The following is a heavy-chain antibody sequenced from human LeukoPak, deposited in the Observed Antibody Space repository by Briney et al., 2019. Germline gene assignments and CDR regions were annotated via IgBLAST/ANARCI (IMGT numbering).Heavy chain of an antibody. V-gene: IGHV7-4-1*02. Sequence: ASAKVSCKASGYTFTAYAMIWVRQAPGQGLEWMGWINTNTGNPTYAQGLTGRFVFSLDTSVSTAYLQISSLKAEDTAVYYCAREVRAFGYWGQGTLVTVSS. CDR1: GYTFTAYA. J-gene: IGHJ4*02. CDR2: INTNTGNP. CDR3: AREVRAFGY. D-gene: IGHD4-11*01.